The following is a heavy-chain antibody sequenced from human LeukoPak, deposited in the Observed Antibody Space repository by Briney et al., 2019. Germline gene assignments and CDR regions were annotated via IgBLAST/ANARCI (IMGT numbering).Heavy chain of an antibody. J-gene: IGHJ6*02. V-gene: IGHV4-59*01. CDR1: GGSMIGAY. CDR3: ARTGSGRYYYAMDV. CDR2: IYYRGST. Sequence: PSETLSLTCSVSGGSMIGAYWSWVRQAPGKGLEWIGYIYYRGSTDYNPSLESRVTISIDTSKNNFSLNLTAITAADTAIYYCARTGSGRYYYAMDVWGQGTSVTVSS. D-gene: IGHD5-12*01.